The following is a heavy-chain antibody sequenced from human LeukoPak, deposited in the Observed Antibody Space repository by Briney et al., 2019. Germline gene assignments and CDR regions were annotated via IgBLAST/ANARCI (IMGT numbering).Heavy chain of an antibody. CDR2: IKQDGSEK. CDR1: GFTFSSYW. Sequence: GGSLRLSCAASGFTFSSYWMSWVRQAPGKGLEWVANIKQDGSEKYYVDSVKGRFTISRDNAKNSLYLQMNSLRAEDTAVYYCARAPYYDFWSGYYYYYYMDVWGKGTTVTVSS. D-gene: IGHD3-3*01. V-gene: IGHV3-7*01. J-gene: IGHJ6*03. CDR3: ARAPYYDFWSGYYYYYYMDV.